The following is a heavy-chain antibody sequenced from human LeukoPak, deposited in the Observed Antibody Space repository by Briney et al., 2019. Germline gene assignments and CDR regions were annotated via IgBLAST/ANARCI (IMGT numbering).Heavy chain of an antibody. CDR1: GYTFTSYG. D-gene: IGHD3-3*01. CDR2: ISAYNGNT. V-gene: IGHV1-18*01. Sequence: GASVKVSCKPSGYTFTSYGISWVRQAPGQGLEWMGWISAYNGNTNYAQKLQGRVTMTTDTSTSTAYMELRSLRSDDTAVYYCARGIGRWYDFWSGTYYYYYMDVWGKGTTVTVSS. J-gene: IGHJ6*03. CDR3: ARGIGRWYDFWSGTYYYYYMDV.